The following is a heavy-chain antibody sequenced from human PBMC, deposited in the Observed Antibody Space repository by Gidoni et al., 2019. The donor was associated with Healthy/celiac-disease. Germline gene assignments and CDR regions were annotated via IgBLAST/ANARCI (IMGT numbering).Heavy chain of an antibody. Sequence: QVQLVESGGGVVQPGRSLRLSCAASGFTFSSYGMHWVRQAPGTGLEWVAVISYDGSNKYYADSVKGRFTISRDNSKNTLYLQMNSLRAEDTAVYYCAKDLGSSSGWYGWGYFDYWGQGTLVTVSS. CDR3: AKDLGSSSGWYGWGYFDY. V-gene: IGHV3-30*18. CDR1: GFTFSSYG. J-gene: IGHJ4*02. CDR2: ISYDGSNK. D-gene: IGHD6-19*01.